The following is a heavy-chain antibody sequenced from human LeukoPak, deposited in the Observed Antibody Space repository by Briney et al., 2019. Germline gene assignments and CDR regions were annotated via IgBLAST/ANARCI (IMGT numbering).Heavy chain of an antibody. J-gene: IGHJ4*02. Sequence: GGSLRLFCAASGFTFSGCSMNWVRQAPGKGLEWVSSISGSSDYIFYADLAKGRFTISRDNAKNSLYLQMNSLRAEDTAVYYCASDLPAATSWGQGTLVTVSS. D-gene: IGHD2-2*01. V-gene: IGHV3-21*01. CDR2: ISGSSDYI. CDR1: GFTFSGCS. CDR3: ASDLPAATS.